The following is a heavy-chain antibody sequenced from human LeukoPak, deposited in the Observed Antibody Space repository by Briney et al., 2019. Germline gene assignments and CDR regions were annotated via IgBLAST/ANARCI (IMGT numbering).Heavy chain of an antibody. D-gene: IGHD1-7*01. CDR1: GFTFNYAW. V-gene: IGHV3-15*04. Sequence: PGGSLRLSCAASGFTFNYAWMSWVRQVPGKGLEWVGQTVSEIDGGTTDYAAPVKGRFTISRDDSKSTLYLQMNSLKIEDTAVYYCTTDEDWNYARKDVWGQGSTVIVSS. CDR2: TVSEIDGGTT. J-gene: IGHJ6*02. CDR3: TTDEDWNYARKDV.